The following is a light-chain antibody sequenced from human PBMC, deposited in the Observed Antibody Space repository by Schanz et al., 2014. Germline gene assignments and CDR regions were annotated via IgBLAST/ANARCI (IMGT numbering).Light chain of an antibody. CDR3: QQYGSSPPMYT. CDR1: QSVSSN. V-gene: IGKV3D-15*01. Sequence: VMTQSPATLSVSPGEGATLSCRASQSVSSNLAWYQQKPGQAPRPLIYGASNRATDIPDRFSGGGSGTEFTLTITSLQSEDFAVYYCQQYGSSPPMYTFGQGTKLEIK. J-gene: IGKJ2*01. CDR2: GAS.